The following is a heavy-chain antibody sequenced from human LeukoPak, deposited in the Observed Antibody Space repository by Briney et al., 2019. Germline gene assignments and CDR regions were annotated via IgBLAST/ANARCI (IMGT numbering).Heavy chain of an antibody. Sequence: SVKVSCKASGGTFSSYAISWVRQAPGQGLEWMGGIIPIFGTANYAQKFQGRVTITTDESTSTTYMELRSLRSDDTAVYYCARDPGSDYHFDYWGQGTLVTVSS. CDR3: ARDPGSDYHFDY. CDR2: IIPIFGTA. D-gene: IGHD4-17*01. J-gene: IGHJ4*02. V-gene: IGHV1-69*05. CDR1: GGTFSSYA.